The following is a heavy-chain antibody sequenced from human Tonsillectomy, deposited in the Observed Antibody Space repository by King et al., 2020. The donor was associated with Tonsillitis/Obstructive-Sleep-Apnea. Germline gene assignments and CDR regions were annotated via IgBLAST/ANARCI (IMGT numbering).Heavy chain of an antibody. J-gene: IGHJ4*02. D-gene: IGHD2-21*01. CDR1: GGSISSYY. CDR3: ARDRGCGGDCYVFDY. V-gene: IGHV4-59*01. Sequence: QLQESGPGLVKPSETLSLTCTVSGGSISSYYWSWIRQPPGKGLEWIGYIYYSGSTNYNPSLKSRVTISVDTSKNQFSLKLSSVTAADTAVYYCARDRGCGGDCYVFDYWGQGTLVTVSS. CDR2: IYYSGST.